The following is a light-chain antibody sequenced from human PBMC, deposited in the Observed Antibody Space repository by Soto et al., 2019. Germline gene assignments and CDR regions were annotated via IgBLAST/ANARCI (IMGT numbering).Light chain of an antibody. V-gene: IGLV2-14*01. CDR2: EVS. CDR1: SSDVGGHNY. J-gene: IGLJ3*02. CDR3: GTWDSSLRV. Sequence: QSALTQPASVSGSPGQSITISCTGTSSDVGGHNYVSWYQQHPGKAPKLMIYEVSNRPSGVSNRFSGSKSGNTASLTISGLQAEDEADYYCGTWDSSLRVFGGGTKLTVL.